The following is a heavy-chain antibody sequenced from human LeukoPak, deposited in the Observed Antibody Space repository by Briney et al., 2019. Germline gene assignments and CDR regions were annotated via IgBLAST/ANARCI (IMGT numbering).Heavy chain of an antibody. CDR3: ASLDIVVVPAAIGWLDP. J-gene: IGHJ5*02. V-gene: IGHV4-38-2*01. D-gene: IGHD2-2*01. CDR2: IYHSGST. Sequence: TPSETLSLTCAVSGYSISSGYYWGWIRQPPGKGLEWIGSIYHSGSTYYNPSLKSRVTISVDTSKNQFSLKLSSVTAADTAVYYCASLDIVVVPAAIGWLDPWGQGTLVTVSS. CDR1: GYSISSGYY.